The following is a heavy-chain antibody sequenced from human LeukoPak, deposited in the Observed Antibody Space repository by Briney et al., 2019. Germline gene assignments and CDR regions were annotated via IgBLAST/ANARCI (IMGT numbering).Heavy chain of an antibody. CDR1: GFSFSSFS. J-gene: IGHJ5*02. D-gene: IGHD5-18*01. CDR2: ISGSGGST. V-gene: IGHV3-23*01. Sequence: GGSLRLSCAASGFSFSSFSMNWVRQAPRKELEWVSAISGSGGSTYYADSVKGRFTISRDNSKNTLYLQMNSLRAEDTAVYYCAKGGGYSYGSLLYNWFDPWGQGTLVTVSS. CDR3: AKGGGYSYGSLLYNWFDP.